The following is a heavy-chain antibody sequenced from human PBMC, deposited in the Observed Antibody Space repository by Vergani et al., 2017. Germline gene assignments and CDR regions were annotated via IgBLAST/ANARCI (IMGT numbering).Heavy chain of an antibody. Sequence: QVQLQESGAGLLKPSETLSLTCTVSGGSISSYYWSWIRQPPGKGLEWIGYIYYSGGTNYNPSLKSRVTISVDTSKNQFSLKLSSVTAADTAVYYCARERVAAAAGNWYFDLWGRGTLVTVSS. J-gene: IGHJ2*01. D-gene: IGHD6-13*01. V-gene: IGHV4-59*01. CDR1: GGSISSYY. CDR2: IYYSGGT. CDR3: ARERVAAAAGNWYFDL.